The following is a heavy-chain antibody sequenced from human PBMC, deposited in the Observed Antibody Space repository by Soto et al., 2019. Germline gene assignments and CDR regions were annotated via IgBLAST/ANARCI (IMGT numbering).Heavy chain of an antibody. V-gene: IGHV5-51*01. CDR2: IYPGDSDT. CDR3: ARTSAAGKYYYGMDV. J-gene: IGHJ6*02. CDR1: GYNFASYW. Sequence: GESLKISCTGSGYNFASYWIGWVRQMPGKGLEWMGIIYPGDSDTRYSPSFQGQVTISADKSISTAYLQWSSLKASDTAMYYCARTSAAGKYYYGMDVWGQGTTVTVSS. D-gene: IGHD6-13*01.